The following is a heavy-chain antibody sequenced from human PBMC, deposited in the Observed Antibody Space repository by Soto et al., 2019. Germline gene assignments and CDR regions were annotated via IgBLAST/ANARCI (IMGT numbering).Heavy chain of an antibody. V-gene: IGHV1-69*01. Sequence: QVQLVQSGAEVKKPGSSVKVSCKASGDTFSSYAISWVRQATGQGLEWMGGIIPTFGTASYAQKSQGRGTITADESTSTGYMERSSLRSEDTVVYCCVAGGVRASVLIRGQGTLVTVSS. J-gene: IGHJ4*02. CDR1: GDTFSSYA. CDR2: IIPTFGTA. D-gene: IGHD3-16*01. CDR3: VAGGVRASVLI.